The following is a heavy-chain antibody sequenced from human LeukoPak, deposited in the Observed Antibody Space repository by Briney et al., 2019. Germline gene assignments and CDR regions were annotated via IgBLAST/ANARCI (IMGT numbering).Heavy chain of an antibody. V-gene: IGHV4-31*03. Sequence: PSETLSLTCTVSGGSISSGGYYWSWIRQHPGKGLEWIGYIYYSGSTYYNPSLKSRVTISVDTSKNQFSLKLSSVTAADTAVYYCARVYIEEVQPKNYDPFDYWGQGTLVTVSS. CDR2: IYYSGST. CDR1: GGSISSGGYY. CDR3: ARVYIEEVQPKNYDPFDY. J-gene: IGHJ4*02. D-gene: IGHD3-3*01.